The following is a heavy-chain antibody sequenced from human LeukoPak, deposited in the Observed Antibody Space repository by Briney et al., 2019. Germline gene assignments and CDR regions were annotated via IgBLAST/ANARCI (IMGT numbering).Heavy chain of an antibody. V-gene: IGHV5-51*01. Sequence: GESLKISCKGSGFSFTSYWIGWVRQKPGKGLEYMGIILVGGSEVRYSPAFQGLVSISADKSINTAYLQWTSLKASDTAMYYCARHTGRPQAGWFDPWGQGTLVTVSS. CDR2: ILVGGSEV. D-gene: IGHD3-10*01. CDR3: ARHTGRPQAGWFDP. CDR1: GFSFTSYW. J-gene: IGHJ5*02.